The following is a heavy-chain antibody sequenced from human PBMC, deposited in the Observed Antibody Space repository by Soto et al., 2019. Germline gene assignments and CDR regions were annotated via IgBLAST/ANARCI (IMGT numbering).Heavy chain of an antibody. V-gene: IGHV1-69*06. J-gene: IGHJ4*02. CDR3: ARETYYYDSSGPTFDY. D-gene: IGHD3-22*01. Sequence: QVQLVQSGAEVKKPGSSVKVSCKASGGTFSSYAISWVRQAPGQGLEWMGGIIPIFGTANYAQKFQGRVTITADKSTSTAYMELSSLRSEDTAAYYSARETYYYDSSGPTFDYWGQGTLVTVSS. CDR2: IIPIFGTA. CDR1: GGTFSSYA.